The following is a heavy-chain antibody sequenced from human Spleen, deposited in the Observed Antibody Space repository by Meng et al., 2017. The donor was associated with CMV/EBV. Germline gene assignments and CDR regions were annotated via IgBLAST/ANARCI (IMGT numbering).Heavy chain of an antibody. CDR1: GFTFSSYS. CDR2: IISTSSYI. V-gene: IGHV3-21*01. D-gene: IGHD4-23*01. CDR3: AREKGDYGGYYHYAMDV. J-gene: IGHJ6*02. Sequence: GGSLRLSCAASGFTFSSYSMNWVRQAPGKGLEWVSSIISTSSYIYYADSVKGRFTISRDNAKNSLYLQMNSLRAEDTAVYYCAREKGDYGGYYHYAMDVWGQGTTVTVSS.